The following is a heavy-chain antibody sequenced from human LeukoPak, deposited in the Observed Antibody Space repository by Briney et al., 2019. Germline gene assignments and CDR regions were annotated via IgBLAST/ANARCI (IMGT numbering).Heavy chain of an antibody. V-gene: IGHV3-7*03. J-gene: IGHJ4*02. D-gene: IGHD1-26*01. CDR1: GFTFSNFW. CDR3: AKAQYSGSYTYFDY. CDR2: IKQDETGK. Sequence: GGSLRLSCTASGFTFSNFWMGWVRQAPGKGLEWVANIKQDETGKFYLGSVKGRFTISRDNAKNSLYLQMNSLRVEDTAVYYCAKAQYSGSYTYFDYWGQGTLVTVSS.